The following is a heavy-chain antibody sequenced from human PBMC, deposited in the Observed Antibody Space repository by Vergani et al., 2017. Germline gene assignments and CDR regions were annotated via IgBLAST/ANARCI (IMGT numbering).Heavy chain of an antibody. V-gene: IGHV3-20*04. CDR3: TRSLLYCISAGCFPLQFDS. CDR1: GFKFDDYG. D-gene: IGHD2-2*01. Sequence: EVQLVESGGGRVRPGGSLRLSCEVSGFKFDDYGVSWFRQAPGKGLEWVSAINANGAATGYADSVKGRFTISRDNAVNSLYLQMNSLRVEDTAFYYCTRSLLYCISAGCFPLQFDSWGQGALVTVSS. J-gene: IGHJ4*02. CDR2: INANGAAT.